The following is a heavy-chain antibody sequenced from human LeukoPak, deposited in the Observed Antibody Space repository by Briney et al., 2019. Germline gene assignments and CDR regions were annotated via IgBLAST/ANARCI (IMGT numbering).Heavy chain of an antibody. Sequence: PSETLSLTCTVSGGSISSYYWSWIRQPPGKGLEWIGYIYYSGSTNYNPSLKSRVTISVDTSKNQFSLKLSSVTAADTAVYYCARGWFREPHYDFDYWGQGTLVTVSS. J-gene: IGHJ4*02. V-gene: IGHV4-59*01. CDR1: GGSISSYY. CDR2: IYYSGST. CDR3: ARGWFREPHYDFDY. D-gene: IGHD3-10*01.